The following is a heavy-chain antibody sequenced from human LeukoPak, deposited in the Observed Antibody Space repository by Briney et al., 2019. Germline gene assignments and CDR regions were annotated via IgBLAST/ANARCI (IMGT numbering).Heavy chain of an antibody. CDR2: TSSSGSTL. J-gene: IGHJ5*02. V-gene: IGHV3-48*03. Sequence: AGTLSLYASGYAFTFSCYQMNWDPPAPGKGLEWVSYTSSSGSTLYYAAPVKGRFAISRDNAKDSLYLQMNSLRAEDTAVYYCARAIGGGIAAAGTGWFDPWGEGTLVTVSS. CDR1: AFTFSCYQ. D-gene: IGHD6-13*01. CDR3: ARAIGGGIAAAGTGWFDP.